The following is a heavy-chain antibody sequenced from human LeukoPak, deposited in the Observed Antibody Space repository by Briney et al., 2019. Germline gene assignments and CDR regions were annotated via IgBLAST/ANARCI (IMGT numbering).Heavy chain of an antibody. V-gene: IGHV3-21*01. CDR1: GFTFGSYS. CDR3: ARDLSLSVDYYDSSGYLLFQH. J-gene: IGHJ1*01. CDR2: ISSSSSYI. Sequence: GGSLRLSCAASGFTFGSYSMNWVRQAPGKGLEWVSSISSSSSYIYYADSVKGRFTISRDNAKNSLYLQMNSLRAEDTAVYYCARDLSLSVDYYDSSGYLLFQHWGQGTLVTVSS. D-gene: IGHD3-22*01.